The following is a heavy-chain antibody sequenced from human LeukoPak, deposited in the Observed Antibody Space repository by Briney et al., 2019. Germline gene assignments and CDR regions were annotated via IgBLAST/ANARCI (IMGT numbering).Heavy chain of an antibody. D-gene: IGHD2-2*01. J-gene: IGHJ4*02. Sequence: GASVKVSCKASGYTFTGYYMHWVRQAPGQGLEWVGWINPNSGGTNYAQKFQGRVTMTRDTSISTAYMELSRLRSDDTAVYYCARDRTKYCRSTSCPLDYWGQGTLVTVSS. CDR2: INPNSGGT. V-gene: IGHV1-2*02. CDR1: GYTFTGYY. CDR3: ARDRTKYCRSTSCPLDY.